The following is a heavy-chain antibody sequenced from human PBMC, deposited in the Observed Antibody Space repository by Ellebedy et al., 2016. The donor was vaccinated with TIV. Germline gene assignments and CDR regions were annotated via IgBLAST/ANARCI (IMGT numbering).Heavy chain of an antibody. V-gene: IGHV1-2*06. CDR2: IYPNSGGT. CDR1: GFTLIDYY. CDR3: ARAAYSYGSRNYYVLF. Sequence: AASVKVSCKASGFTLIDYYIQWTRQAPGQGLEWMGRIYPNSGGTNYAQKFQGRVTMTRDTSISTAYMELSRLRSDDTAVYYCARAAYSYGSRNYYVLFWGQGTLVTVSS. J-gene: IGHJ4*02. D-gene: IGHD3-10*01.